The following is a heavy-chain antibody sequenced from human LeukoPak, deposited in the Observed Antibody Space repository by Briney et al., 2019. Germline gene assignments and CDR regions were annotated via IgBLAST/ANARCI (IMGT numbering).Heavy chain of an antibody. CDR2: IKQDGSEK. CDR1: GFGFSSYW. D-gene: IGHD3-10*01. J-gene: IGHJ6*02. CDR3: AREDYYGSGNYVAWGGALDV. V-gene: IGHV3-7*01. Sequence: GGSLRLSCEASGFGFSSYWMTWVRQTPGKGLEWVANIKQDGSEKYYLDSVKGRFTISRDNAKISVYLQMNSLRAEDTAVYYCAREDYYGSGNYVAWGGALDVWGQGTTVIVPS.